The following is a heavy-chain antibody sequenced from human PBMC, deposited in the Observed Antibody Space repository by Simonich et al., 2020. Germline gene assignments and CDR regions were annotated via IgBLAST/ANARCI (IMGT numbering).Heavy chain of an antibody. CDR1: GFTFSSYD. V-gene: IGHV3-13*01. CDR2: IGTAGDT. D-gene: IGHD1-26*01. Sequence: EVQLVESGGGLVQPGGSLRLSCAASGFTFSSYDMHWVRQAKGKRLGWVSAIGTAGDTYYPGSVKGRFTISRENAKNSLYLQMNSLRAGDTAVYYCARGGYSGSYNWFDPWGQGTLVTVSS. J-gene: IGHJ5*02. CDR3: ARGGYSGSYNWFDP.